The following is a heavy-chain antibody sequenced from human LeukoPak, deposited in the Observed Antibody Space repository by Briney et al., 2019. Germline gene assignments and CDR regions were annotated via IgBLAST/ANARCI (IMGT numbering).Heavy chain of an antibody. CDR2: IMPVLDTG. Sequence: SVKVSCKASGGSLRRYVFAWVRQAPGQGLEWMGGIMPVLDTGSYAQGFQGRVTITADSSTSTAYMELRSLRPEDTALYYCAARDNGNDLLSYHGMDVWGNGTTVTVSS. V-gene: IGHV1-69*06. J-gene: IGHJ6*04. CDR3: AARDNGNDLLSYHGMDV. CDR1: GGSLRRYV. D-gene: IGHD1-1*01.